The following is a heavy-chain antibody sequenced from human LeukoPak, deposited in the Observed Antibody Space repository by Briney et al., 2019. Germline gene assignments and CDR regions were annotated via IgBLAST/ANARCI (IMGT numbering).Heavy chain of an antibody. Sequence: GGSLRLSCAASGFTFSNAWMSWVRQAPGKGLEWVGRIKSKTDGGTTDYAAPVKGRFTISRDDSKNTLYLQMNSLKTEDTAVYYCITLFFDYGSGSYEDYWGQGTLVTVSP. V-gene: IGHV3-15*01. CDR3: ITLFFDYGSGSYEDY. D-gene: IGHD3-10*01. CDR2: IKSKTDGGTT. CDR1: GFTFSNAW. J-gene: IGHJ4*02.